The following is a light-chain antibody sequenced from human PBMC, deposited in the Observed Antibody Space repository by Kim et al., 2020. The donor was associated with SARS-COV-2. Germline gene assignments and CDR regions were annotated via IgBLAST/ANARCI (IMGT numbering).Light chain of an antibody. J-gene: IGLJ3*02. CDR3: AAWDDSLSGHWV. Sequence: RVHSTCSGNSSNIGSNYVYWYQQLPGTAPKLLICTNNQRPSGVPDRFSGSKSGTSASLAISGLRSEDEADYYCAAWDDSLSGHWVFGGGTQLTVL. V-gene: IGLV1-47*01. CDR2: TNN. CDR1: SSNIGSNY.